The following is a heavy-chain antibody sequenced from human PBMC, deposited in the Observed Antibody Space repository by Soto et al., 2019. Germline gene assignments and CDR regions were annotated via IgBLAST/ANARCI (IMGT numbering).Heavy chain of an antibody. CDR1: GYSISSYYY. J-gene: IGHJ6*02. D-gene: IGHD3-16*01. V-gene: IGHV4-38-2*02. CDR2: IYHSGST. CDR3: ARDLIYYGNYYYSLDV. Sequence: PSETLSLTCDVSGYSISSYYYWGWIRQPPGEGLEWIWSIYHSGSTYYNPSLRSRVTISIDPSENQFSLKLTSVTDADTAVYYCARDLIYYGNYYYSLDVWGQGTTVTVSS.